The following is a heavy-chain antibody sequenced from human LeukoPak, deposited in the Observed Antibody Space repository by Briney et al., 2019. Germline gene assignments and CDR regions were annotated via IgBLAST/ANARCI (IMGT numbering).Heavy chain of an antibody. CDR2: ISYDGSNK. CDR3: AKDETSVITPRAFDL. Sequence: GGSLRLSCAASGFTFSSYGMHWVRQAPGKGLEWVVVISYDGSNKYYADSVKGRFTISRDNSKNTLYLQMNSLRAEDTAVYYCAKDETSVITPRAFDLWGQGTMVTVSS. J-gene: IGHJ3*01. D-gene: IGHD4-23*01. V-gene: IGHV3-30*18. CDR1: GFTFSSYG.